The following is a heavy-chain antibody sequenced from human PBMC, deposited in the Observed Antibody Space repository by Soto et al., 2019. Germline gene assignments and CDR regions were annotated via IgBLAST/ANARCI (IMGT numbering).Heavy chain of an antibody. V-gene: IGHV2-5*01. D-gene: IGHD3-9*01. Sequence: SVPTLLNPTHTLTLTFTFSWFSLINTGMTVGCNRQPPGKALEWLSLIYWHDDKRYNPSLKNRLTIAKDTSKNQVVLTLTNVGTLDTATYSCERSRLETLNGHLESWGQGPLVNVYS. CDR2: IYWHDDK. CDR3: ERSRLETLNGHLES. CDR1: WFSLINTGMT. J-gene: IGHJ4*02.